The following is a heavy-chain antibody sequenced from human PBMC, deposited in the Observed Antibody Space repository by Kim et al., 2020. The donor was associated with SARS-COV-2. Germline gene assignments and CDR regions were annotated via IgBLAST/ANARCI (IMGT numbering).Heavy chain of an antibody. CDR2: NK. V-gene: IGHV3-33*01. J-gene: IGHJ2*01. Sequence: NKYYADSVKGRFTISRDKSKNTLYLQMNSLRAEDTAVYYCARARDWYFDLWGRGTLVTVSS. CDR3: ARARDWYFDL.